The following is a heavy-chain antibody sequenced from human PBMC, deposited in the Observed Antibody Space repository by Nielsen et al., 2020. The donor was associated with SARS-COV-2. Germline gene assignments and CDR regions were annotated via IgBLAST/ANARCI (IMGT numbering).Heavy chain of an antibody. J-gene: IGHJ4*02. D-gene: IGHD1-20*01. CDR3: ARDRDTVRVRTNWNDYDY. CDR1: GYTFTDYY. V-gene: IGHV1-18*04. Sequence: ASVKVSCKASGYTFTDYYIHWVRQAPGQGLEWMGWISSDSGNRKYAQKFQARVTMTTDTSTDTAYMELRSLRSDDTAVYYCARDRDTVRVRTNWNDYDYWGQGTLVTVSS. CDR2: ISSDSGNR.